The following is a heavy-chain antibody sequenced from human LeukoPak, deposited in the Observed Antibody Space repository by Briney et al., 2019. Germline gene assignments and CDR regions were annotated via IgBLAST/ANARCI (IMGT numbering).Heavy chain of an antibody. CDR3: ARGVGRYFGPALGGVSFRLDY. J-gene: IGHJ4*02. CDR1: GGSISNYY. D-gene: IGHD3-9*01. CDR2: FYDSGST. Sequence: PSETVSLTCTVSGGSISNYYWSWIRQPAGKGLEWIGRFYDSGSTNCNPSLKSRVTMSVDTSKNQFSLKLSSVTAADTAVYYCARGVGRYFGPALGGVSFRLDYWDQGTLVTVSS. V-gene: IGHV4-4*07.